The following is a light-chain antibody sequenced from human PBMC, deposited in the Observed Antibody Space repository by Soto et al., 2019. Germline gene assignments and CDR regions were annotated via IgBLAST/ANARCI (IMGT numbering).Light chain of an antibody. CDR1: SSDVGGYNS. J-gene: IGLJ2*01. CDR2: DVS. CDR3: CSYAASYVV. V-gene: IGLV2-11*01. Sequence: QSALTQPRSVSGSPGQSVTISCTGTSSDVGGYNSVSWYQQHPGKAPKLMFYDVSKRPSGVPDRFSGSKSGNTASLTISGLQAEDEADYYCCSYAASYVVFGGGTKVTVL.